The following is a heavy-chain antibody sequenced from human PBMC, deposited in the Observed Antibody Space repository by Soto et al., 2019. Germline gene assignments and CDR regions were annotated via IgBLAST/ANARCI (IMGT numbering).Heavy chain of an antibody. J-gene: IGHJ5*02. CDR1: GFTFNTYD. Sequence: EVQLVESGGGLVKPGGFLRLSCAASGFTFNTYDMNWVRQAPGKGLEWVSSITASSAYIYYADSVRGRITISRDNAKNSRFLQTHRLRAEDTAVYYCVRSGTARLLRHSWFDTWGQGTRVNVSS. CDR3: VRSGTARLLRHSWFDT. V-gene: IGHV3-21*01. CDR2: ITASSAYI. D-gene: IGHD2-21*01.